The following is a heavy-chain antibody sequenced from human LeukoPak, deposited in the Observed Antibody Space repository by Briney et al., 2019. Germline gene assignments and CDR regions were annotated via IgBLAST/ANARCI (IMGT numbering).Heavy chain of an antibody. CDR2: IYHSGST. Sequence: SETLSLTCTVSGYSISSGYFWGWIRQPPGKGLEWIGSIYHSGSTYYNPSLKSRVTISVDTSKNNFSLKLSAVTAADTAVYYCARVRATGSPVYYYFNMDVWGQGTTVTVS. V-gene: IGHV4-38-2*02. CDR1: GYSISSGYF. J-gene: IGHJ6*02. D-gene: IGHD3-10*01. CDR3: ARVRATGSPVYYYFNMDV.